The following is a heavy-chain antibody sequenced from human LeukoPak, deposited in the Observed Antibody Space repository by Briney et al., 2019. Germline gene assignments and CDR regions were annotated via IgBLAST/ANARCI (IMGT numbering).Heavy chain of an antibody. Sequence: SETPSLTCTVSGGSISSGSYYWSWIRQPAGKGLEWIGRIYTSGSTNYNPSLKSRVTISVDTSKNQFSLKLSSVTAADTAVYYCARSPPSWDAFDIWGQGTMVTVSS. CDR3: ARSPPSWDAFDI. CDR1: GGSISSGSYY. CDR2: IYTSGST. J-gene: IGHJ3*02. V-gene: IGHV4-61*02.